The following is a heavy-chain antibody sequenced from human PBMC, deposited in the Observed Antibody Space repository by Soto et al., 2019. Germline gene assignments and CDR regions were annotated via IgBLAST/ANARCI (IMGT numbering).Heavy chain of an antibody. V-gene: IGHV3-30*18. J-gene: IGHJ4*02. D-gene: IGHD2-15*01. CDR1: GFTFISYG. CDR3: AKDLPSQYCSGGSCYSGGPFDY. Sequence: GGSLRLSCAASGFTFISYGMHWGRQAPGKGLEWVAVISYDGSNKYYADSVKGRFTISRDNSKNTLYLQMNSPRAEDTAVYYCAKDLPSQYCSGGSCYSGGPFDYWGQGTLVTVSS. CDR2: ISYDGSNK.